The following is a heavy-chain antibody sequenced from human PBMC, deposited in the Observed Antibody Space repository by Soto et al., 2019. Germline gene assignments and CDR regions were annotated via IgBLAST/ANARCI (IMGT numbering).Heavy chain of an antibody. D-gene: IGHD2-2*01. J-gene: IGHJ4*02. Sequence: GGSLRLSCAASGFTFSSYSMSWVRQAPGKGLEWVSAISGSGGSTYYADSVKGRFTISRDNSKNTLYLQMNSLRAEDTAVYYCAKDPAPYCSSTSCYHYDFDYWGQGTLVTVS. CDR2: ISGSGGST. V-gene: IGHV3-23*01. CDR1: GFTFSSYS. CDR3: AKDPAPYCSSTSCYHYDFDY.